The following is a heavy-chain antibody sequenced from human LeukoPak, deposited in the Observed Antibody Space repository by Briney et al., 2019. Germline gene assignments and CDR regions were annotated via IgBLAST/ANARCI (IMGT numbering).Heavy chain of an antibody. CDR3: ARKQTGTMYDV. D-gene: IGHD1-7*01. CDR2: FSSGGSA. Sequence: SETLSLTCIVPGGSISNSSYYWAWIRQSPGKWLEWIGTFSSGGSAYYNPSLTSRVSISKDPSDNQFSLRLYSVTAADTAVYYCARKQTGTMYDVWGQGTQVTVSS. V-gene: IGHV4-39*07. CDR1: GGSISNSSYY. J-gene: IGHJ4*02.